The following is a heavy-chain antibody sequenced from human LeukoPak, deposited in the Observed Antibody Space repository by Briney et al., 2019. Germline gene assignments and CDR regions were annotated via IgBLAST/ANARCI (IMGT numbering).Heavy chain of an antibody. J-gene: IGHJ4*02. CDR1: GFAFSNYW. Sequence: GGSLRLSCSASGFAFSNYWMSWVRQAPGKGLEWVANIKQDESEKYYVDSVKGRFTISRDNAKSSLYLQMNSLRAEDTAVYYCARALDSSSSRYQAFEEWGQGTLVTVSS. CDR3: ARALDSSSSRYQAFEE. V-gene: IGHV3-7*01. CDR2: IKQDESEK. D-gene: IGHD2-2*01.